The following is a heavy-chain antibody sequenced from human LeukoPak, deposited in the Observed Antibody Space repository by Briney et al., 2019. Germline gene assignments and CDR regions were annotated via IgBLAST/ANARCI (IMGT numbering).Heavy chain of an antibody. CDR3: TKDLYTVTGDY. V-gene: IGHV3-23*01. CDR1: GFTFSTYA. CDR2: IRSNGGST. D-gene: IGHD4-11*01. Sequence: GGSLRLSCAASGFTFSTYAMSWVRQAPGKGLEWVSLIRSNGGSTHYAASEKGRFTISRDNSKNTLYLQMKSLRAEDTAVYYCTKDLYTVTGDYWGQGTLVTVSS. J-gene: IGHJ4*02.